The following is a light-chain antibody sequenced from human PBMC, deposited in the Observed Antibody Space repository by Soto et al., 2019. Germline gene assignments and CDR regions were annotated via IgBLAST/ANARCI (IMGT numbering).Light chain of an antibody. CDR1: SSDVGGYNY. Sequence: QSALTQPASVSGSPGQSITISCTGTSSDVGGYNYVSWYQQHPGKAPKLMIYEVSNRPSGVSNRLSGSKSGNTASLTISGLTAEDAADYYCSSYTSSSTPHVVFGGGTKLTVL. CDR3: SSYTSSSTPHVV. CDR2: EVS. J-gene: IGLJ2*01. V-gene: IGLV2-14*01.